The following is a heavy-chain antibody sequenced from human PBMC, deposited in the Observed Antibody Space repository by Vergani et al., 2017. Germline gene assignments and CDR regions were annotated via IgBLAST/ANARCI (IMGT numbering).Heavy chain of an antibody. CDR1: GFTVSSNY. V-gene: IGHV3-53*01. CDR2: IYSGGST. D-gene: IGHD2-21*02. Sequence: EVQLVESGGGLIQPGGSLRLSCAASGFTVSSNYMSWVRQAPGKGLEWVSVIYSGGSTYYADSVKGRFTISRDNSKNTLYLQMNSLRAEDTAVYYCARDLGVAYCGGDCYSNYYYGMDVWGQGTTVTVSS. CDR3: ARDLGVAYCGGDCYSNYYYGMDV. J-gene: IGHJ6*02.